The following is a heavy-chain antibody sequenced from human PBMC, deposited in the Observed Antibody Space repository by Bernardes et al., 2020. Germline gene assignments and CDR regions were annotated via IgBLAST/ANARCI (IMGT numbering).Heavy chain of an antibody. CDR3: ARDQGAVVVPAAIDY. D-gene: IGHD2-2*02. V-gene: IGHV1-18*01. Sequence: ASVKVSCKASGYTFTSYGISWVRQAPGQGLEWMGWNSAYNGNTNYAQKLQGRVTMTTDTSTSTAYMELRSLRSDDTAVYYCARDQGAVVVPAAIDYWGQGTLVTVSS. CDR1: GYTFTSYG. J-gene: IGHJ4*02. CDR2: NSAYNGNT.